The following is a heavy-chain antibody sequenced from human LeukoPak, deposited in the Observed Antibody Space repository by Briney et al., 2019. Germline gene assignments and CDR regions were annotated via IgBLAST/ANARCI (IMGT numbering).Heavy chain of an antibody. V-gene: IGHV3-53*01. CDR2: IYSGGST. J-gene: IGHJ4*02. D-gene: IGHD3-10*01. CDR3: AREVRYYYGSGSQYYFDY. Sequence: PGGSLRLSCAASGFTVSSNYMNWVRQAPGMGLEWVSVIYSGGSTYYADSVKGRFTISRDNSKNTLYLQMNSLRAEDTAMYYCAREVRYYYGSGSQYYFDYWGQGTLVTVSS. CDR1: GFTVSSNY.